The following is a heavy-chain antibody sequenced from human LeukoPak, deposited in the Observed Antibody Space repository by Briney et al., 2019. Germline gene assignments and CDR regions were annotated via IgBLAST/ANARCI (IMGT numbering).Heavy chain of an antibody. CDR2: ISTAGIT. Sequence: SEPLSLTCTVSGGSISSYYWNWIRQPAGKGLEWIGRISTAGITDYNPSLQSRVTMSVDTSKNQFSLNLSSVTAADTAVYYCASGQWELRDWGQGTLVTVSS. J-gene: IGHJ4*02. D-gene: IGHD1-26*01. V-gene: IGHV4-4*07. CDR1: GGSISSYY. CDR3: ASGQWELRD.